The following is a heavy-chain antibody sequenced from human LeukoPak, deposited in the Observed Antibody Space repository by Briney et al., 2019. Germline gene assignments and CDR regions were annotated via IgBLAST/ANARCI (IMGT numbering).Heavy chain of an antibody. D-gene: IGHD6-19*01. V-gene: IGHV4-34*01. J-gene: IGHJ4*02. Sequence: PSETLSLTCAVCGGSFSGYYWSWIRQPPGKGLEWIGEINHSGSTNYNPSLKSRVTISVDTSKNQFSLKLSSVTAADTAVYYCARLGWYGDYWGQGTLVTVSS. CDR3: ARLGWYGDY. CDR2: INHSGST. CDR1: GGSFSGYY.